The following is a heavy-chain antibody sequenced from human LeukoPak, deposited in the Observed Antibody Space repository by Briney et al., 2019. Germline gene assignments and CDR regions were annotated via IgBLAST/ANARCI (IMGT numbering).Heavy chain of an antibody. CDR3: AKNVKSSGWYSDY. V-gene: IGHV3-30*01. Sequence: GGSLRLSCAASGFTFSSYAMHWVRQAPGKGLEWVAVISYDGSNKYYADSVKGRFTISRDNSKNTLYLQMNSLRAEDTAVYYCAKNVKSSGWYSDYWGQGTLVTVSS. CDR2: ISYDGSNK. CDR1: GFTFSSYA. D-gene: IGHD6-19*01. J-gene: IGHJ4*02.